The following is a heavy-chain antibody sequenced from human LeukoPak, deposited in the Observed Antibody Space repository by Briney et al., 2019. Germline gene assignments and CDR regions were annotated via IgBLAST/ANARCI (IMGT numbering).Heavy chain of an antibody. V-gene: IGHV1-8*03. CDR3: VRSGCSSTSCPYYFDY. CDR1: GYTFTSYD. J-gene: IGHJ4*02. D-gene: IGHD2-2*01. CDR2: MNPNSGNT. Sequence: GASVKVSCKASGYTFTSYDVNWVRQATGQGLEWMGWMNPNSGNTGYAQKFQGRVTITRNTSISTAYMELSSLRSEDTAVYYCVRSGCSSTSCPYYFDYWGQGTLVTVSS.